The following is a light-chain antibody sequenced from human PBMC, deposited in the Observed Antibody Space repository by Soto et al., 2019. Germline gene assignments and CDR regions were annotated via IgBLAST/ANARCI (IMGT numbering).Light chain of an antibody. Sequence: QAVVTQPPSASGSPGQSVTISCTGSSSDIGRYKYVSWFQQHAGRVPKLLIYEVNKRPSGVPTRFSGSVSGNTASLTVSGLRADDEADYYCLSYAGRSSVFGTGTKLTVL. CDR2: EVN. J-gene: IGLJ1*01. CDR3: LSYAGRSSV. V-gene: IGLV2-8*01. CDR1: SSDIGRYKY.